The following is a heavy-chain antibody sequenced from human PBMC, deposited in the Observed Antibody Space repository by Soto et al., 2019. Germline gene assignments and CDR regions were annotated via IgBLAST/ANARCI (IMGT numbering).Heavy chain of an antibody. CDR1: GFTFSSYA. CDR2: ISGSGGST. D-gene: IGHD6-13*01. V-gene: IGHV3-23*01. J-gene: IGHJ4*02. Sequence: EVQLLESGGGLVQPGGSLRLSCAASGFTFSSYAMSWVRQAPGKGLEWVSGISGSGGSTYYADSVKGRFTISRDNSKNTLYLQMNSLRAEDTAVYYCAKKSRAAGKGGWYCDSWGQGTLVTVSS. CDR3: AKKSRAAGKGGWYCDS.